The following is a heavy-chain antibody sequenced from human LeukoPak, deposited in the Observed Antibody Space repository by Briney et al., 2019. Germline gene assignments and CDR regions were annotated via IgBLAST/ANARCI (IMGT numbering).Heavy chain of an antibody. CDR2: IYTSGST. CDR3: ASQAHTGYSSNWYYYYYYMDV. V-gene: IGHV4-4*09. J-gene: IGHJ6*03. CDR1: GGSISSYY. Sequence: PSETLSLTCTVSGGSISSYYWSWIRQPPGKGLEWIGYIYTSGSTNYNPSLKSRVTISVDTSKNQFSLKLSSVTAADTAVYYCASQAHTGYSSNWYYYYYYMDVWGKGTTVTVSS. D-gene: IGHD6-13*01.